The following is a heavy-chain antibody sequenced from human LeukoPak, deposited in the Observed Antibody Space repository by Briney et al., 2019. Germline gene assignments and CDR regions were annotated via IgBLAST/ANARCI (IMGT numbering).Heavy chain of an antibody. Sequence: GASVKVSCKASGYTFTGAYMHWVRQAPGQGLEWVGWINPNSGETKFAPKFQGRVTMTRDTSLSTAFMDQGGLRSDDTAVYYCARVLFNSGYDSWGQGSLVTVSS. V-gene: IGHV1-2*02. D-gene: IGHD4-23*01. CDR2: INPNSGET. CDR3: ARVLFNSGYDS. J-gene: IGHJ5*01. CDR1: GYTFTGAY.